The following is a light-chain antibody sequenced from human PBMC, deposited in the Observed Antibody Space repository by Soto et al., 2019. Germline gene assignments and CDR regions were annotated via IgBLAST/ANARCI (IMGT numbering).Light chain of an antibody. Sequence: EIVLTQSPGTLSLSPGERSTLYFGASQRVSGGFLAWYQQKPGLAPRLILYDTSFRATGIPDRFSGSGSGTDFTLTISRLDPEDFAVYYCQQYGSSASFGQGTKVDI. CDR1: QRVSGGF. CDR2: DTS. V-gene: IGKV3D-20*01. J-gene: IGKJ1*01. CDR3: QQYGSSAS.